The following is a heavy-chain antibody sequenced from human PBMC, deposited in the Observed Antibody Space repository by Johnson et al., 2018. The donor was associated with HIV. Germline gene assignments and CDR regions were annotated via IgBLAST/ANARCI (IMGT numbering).Heavy chain of an antibody. CDR1: GFTFNTYW. V-gene: IGHV3-74*01. CDR3: AREGPSERAGFDI. J-gene: IGHJ3*02. CDR2: INSDGGST. Sequence: VQLVESGGGAVRPGGSLRLSCAVSGFTFNTYWMHWVSQAPGKGLVWVARINSDGGSTSYVDSVKGRFTISRDNARNTLYLQMNSLRADDTAVYYCAREGPSERAGFDIWGQGTMVTVSS.